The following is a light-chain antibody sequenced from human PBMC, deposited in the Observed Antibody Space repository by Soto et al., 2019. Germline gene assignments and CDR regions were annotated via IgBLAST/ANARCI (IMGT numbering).Light chain of an antibody. CDR3: QQSYSTPIT. CDR2: AAS. CDR1: QSISFY. V-gene: IGKV1-39*01. J-gene: IGKJ1*01. Sequence: DSQITQSPSSVSASVGDRVTIACRASQSISFYLNWYQQKPGNAPKVLIYAASNLQTGVPSRFSGSGSGTDFTLTINSLQPEDFATYSCQQSYSTPITFGQGTKVDI.